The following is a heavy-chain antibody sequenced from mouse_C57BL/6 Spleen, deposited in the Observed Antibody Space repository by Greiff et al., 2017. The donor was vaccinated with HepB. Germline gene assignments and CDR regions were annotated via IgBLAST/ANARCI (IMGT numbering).Heavy chain of an antibody. J-gene: IGHJ3*01. Sequence: EVQLQQSGAELVRPGASVKLSCTASGFNIKDDYMHWVKQRPEQGLEWIGWIDPVNGDTEYASKFQGKATITADTSSTTAYLQLSSLTSEDTAVYYCTSHYYGSSLFAYGGQGTLVTVSA. V-gene: IGHV14-4*01. CDR3: TSHYYGSSLFAY. CDR2: IDPVNGDT. D-gene: IGHD1-1*01. CDR1: GFNIKDDY.